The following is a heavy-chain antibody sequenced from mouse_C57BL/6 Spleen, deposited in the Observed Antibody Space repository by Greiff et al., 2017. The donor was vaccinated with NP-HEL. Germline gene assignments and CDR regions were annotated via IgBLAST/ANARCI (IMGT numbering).Heavy chain of an antibody. CDR2: FHPYNDDT. CDR3: ARRGGIYYDYDWFAD. V-gene: IGHV1-47*01. CDR1: GYTFTTYP. Sequence: QVQLQQSGAELVKPGASVKMSCKASGYTFTTYPIEWMKQNHGKSLEWIGNFHPYNDDTKYNEKFKGKATLTVEKSSSTAYLELSRLTSDDSAVYYCARRGGIYYDYDWFADWGQGTLVTVSA. D-gene: IGHD2-4*01. J-gene: IGHJ3*01.